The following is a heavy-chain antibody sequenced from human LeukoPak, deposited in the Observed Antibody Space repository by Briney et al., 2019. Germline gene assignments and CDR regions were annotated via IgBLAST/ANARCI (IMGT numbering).Heavy chain of an antibody. V-gene: IGHV1-69*06. Sequence: GASVKVSCKASGGTFSSYAISWVRQAPGQGLEWMGGIIPIFGTASYAQKFQGRVTITADKSTRTAFMELSSLRSEDTAVYFCARDHSTVRGYYGSGTFDTSYMDVWGKGTTVTVSS. D-gene: IGHD3-10*01. CDR1: GGTFSSYA. J-gene: IGHJ6*03. CDR2: IIPIFGTA. CDR3: ARDHSTVRGYYGSGTFDTSYMDV.